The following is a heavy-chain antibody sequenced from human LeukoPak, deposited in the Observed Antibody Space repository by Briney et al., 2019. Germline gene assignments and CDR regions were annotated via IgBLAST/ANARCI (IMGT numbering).Heavy chain of an antibody. Sequence: GGSLRLSCAASGFTLSSYSMNWVRQAPGKGLEWVSAISGTSGTTYYADSVKGRFTISRDNSKNMLFLLMNSLRTEDTAVYYCAKESEAIPAAGTFDSWGQGTLVTVSS. CDR3: AKESEAIPAAGTFDS. CDR2: ISGTSGTT. D-gene: IGHD6-13*01. J-gene: IGHJ5*01. V-gene: IGHV3-23*01. CDR1: GFTLSSYS.